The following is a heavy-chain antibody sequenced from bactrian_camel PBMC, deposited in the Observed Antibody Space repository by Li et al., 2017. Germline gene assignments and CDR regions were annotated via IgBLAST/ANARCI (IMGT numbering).Heavy chain of an antibody. V-gene: IGHV3-3*01. CDR2: VSGPNT. CDR1: GYSDNGNC. J-gene: IGHJ6*01. D-gene: IGHD1*01. Sequence: HVQLVESGGGSVQAGGSLTLSCSVSGYSDNGNCMAWFRQVPGNEREGLATVSGPNTLYAESVKGRFTISRDNDKNTVFLQMDSLKPEDTAMYYCAADRGVSWVRCDAGTRKEFNFGFWGQGTQVTVS. CDR3: AADRGVSWVRCDAGTRKEFNFGF.